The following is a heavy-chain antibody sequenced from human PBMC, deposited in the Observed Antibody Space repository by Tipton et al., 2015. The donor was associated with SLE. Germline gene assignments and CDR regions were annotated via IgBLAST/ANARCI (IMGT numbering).Heavy chain of an antibody. V-gene: IGHV3-30-3*02. CDR1: GFTFNNYP. CDR2: ASSDGRTK. CDR3: AKQISPHYGMDV. Sequence: SLRLSCEASGFTFNNYPIHWVRQAPGKGLEWVAFASSDGRTKYYADSVKGRFTISRDNSKDTLYLQMNSLRAEDTAVYYCAKQISPHYGMDVWGQGTTVTVSS. J-gene: IGHJ6*02.